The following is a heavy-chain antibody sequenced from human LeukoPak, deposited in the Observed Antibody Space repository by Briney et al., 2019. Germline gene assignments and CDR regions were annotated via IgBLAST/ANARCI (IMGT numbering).Heavy chain of an antibody. CDR3: ARRVVARYYFDY. CDR1: GGSISSSSYY. J-gene: IGHJ4*02. CDR2: IYYSGST. Sequence: SETLSLTCTVSGGSISSSSYYWGWIRQPPGKGLECIGSIYYSGSTYYNPSLKSRVTISIDTSKNQFSLQLSSVTAADTAVYYCARRVVARYYFDYWGQGTLVTVSS. D-gene: IGHD2-21*01. V-gene: IGHV4-39*01.